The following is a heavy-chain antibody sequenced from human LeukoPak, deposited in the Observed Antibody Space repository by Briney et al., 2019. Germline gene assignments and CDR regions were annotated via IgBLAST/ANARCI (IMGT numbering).Heavy chain of an antibody. D-gene: IGHD2-8*01. V-gene: IGHV3-23*01. Sequence: GGSPRLSCAASGFIFHTYAMSWVRQPPGKGLEWVSTITASGNYTAYADSVKGRFTISRDSSKNTVYLQMNSLRAEDTAVYYCARRTGALCTKSICRFDSWGQGTLVAVSS. CDR1: GFIFHTYA. CDR2: ITASGNYT. J-gene: IGHJ4*02. CDR3: ARRTGALCTKSICRFDS.